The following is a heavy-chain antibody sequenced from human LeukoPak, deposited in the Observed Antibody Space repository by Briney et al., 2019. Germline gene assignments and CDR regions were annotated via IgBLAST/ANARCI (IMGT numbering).Heavy chain of an antibody. CDR2: INGRGDDT. V-gene: IGHV3-23*01. CDR3: AKGHRSSSSFFDS. D-gene: IGHD6-19*01. CDR1: SGFA. J-gene: IGHJ4*02. Sequence: GGSLRLSCAAFSGFAMSWVRQAPGRGLEWVSAINGRGDDTYYPDSVKGRFTISRDNSNNTLYLQMNSLRAEDTAVYYRAKGHRSSSSFFDSWGQGILVTVSS.